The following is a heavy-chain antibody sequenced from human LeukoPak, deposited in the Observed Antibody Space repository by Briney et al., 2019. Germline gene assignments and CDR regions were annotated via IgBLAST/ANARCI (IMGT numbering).Heavy chain of an antibody. J-gene: IGHJ4*02. CDR1: GFTFSSYG. CDR2: ISYDGSNK. Sequence: PGGSLRLSCAASGFTFSSYGMHWVRQAPGKGLEWVAVISYDGSNKYYADSVKGRFTISRDNSKNTLYLQMNSLRAEDTAVYYCVTTVKFDYWGQGTLVTVSS. D-gene: IGHD4-17*01. V-gene: IGHV3-30*03. CDR3: VTTVKFDY.